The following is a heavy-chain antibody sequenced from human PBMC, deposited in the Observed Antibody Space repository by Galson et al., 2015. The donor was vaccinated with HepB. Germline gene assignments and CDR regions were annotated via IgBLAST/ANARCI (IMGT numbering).Heavy chain of an antibody. V-gene: IGHV4-39*07. D-gene: IGHD2-15*01. Sequence: TLSLTCTVSGGSISSSSYYWGWIRQPPGKGLEWIGSIYYSGSTYYNPSLKSRVTISVDTSKNQFSLKLSSVTAADTAVYYCAREKVRSCSGGSCYSGGFDYWGQGTLVTVSS. CDR3: AREKVRSCSGGSCYSGGFDY. CDR1: GGSISSSSYY. CDR2: IYYSGST. J-gene: IGHJ4*02.